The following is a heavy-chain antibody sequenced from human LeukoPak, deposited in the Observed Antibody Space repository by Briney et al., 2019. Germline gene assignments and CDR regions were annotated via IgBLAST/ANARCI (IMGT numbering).Heavy chain of an antibody. CDR2: FSGVGGNT. CDR1: GATFSTYT. V-gene: IGHV3-64*01. D-gene: IGHD2-2*01. CDR3: ARDTFYCSRSSCPLGYMDV. J-gene: IGHJ6*03. Sequence: GGPLRPSCAAPGATFSTYTMPWARQAPGKGLEYVSSFSGVGGNTYYASSVKGRFTISRDNSKNTVYLQMGSLRAEDMAVYYCARDTFYCSRSSCPLGYMDVWGKGTTVTVSS.